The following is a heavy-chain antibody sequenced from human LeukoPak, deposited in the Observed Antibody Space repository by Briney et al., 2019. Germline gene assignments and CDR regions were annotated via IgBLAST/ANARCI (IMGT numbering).Heavy chain of an antibody. CDR1: GDSVSSNSAA. CDR2: TYYRSKWYN. Sequence: SQTLSLTCAISGDSVSSNSAAWNWIRQSPSRGLEWLGRTYYRSKWYNDYAVSVKSRIGINPDTSKNQFSLQLTSVTPEDTAMYYCAKVVGVSPDSWGQGTLVTVSS. V-gene: IGHV6-1*01. J-gene: IGHJ4*02. CDR3: AKVVGVSPDS. D-gene: IGHD2-8*01.